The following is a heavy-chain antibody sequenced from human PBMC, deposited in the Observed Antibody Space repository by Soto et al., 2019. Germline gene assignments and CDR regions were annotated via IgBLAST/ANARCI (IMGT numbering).Heavy chain of an antibody. V-gene: IGHV4-30-4*01. J-gene: IGHJ4*02. CDR3: ARVLDYYDSSAVPYFDY. Sequence: PSETLSLTCTGSGGSISSGDYYWSWIRQPPGKGLEWIGYIYYSGSTYYNPSLKSRVTISVDTSKNQFSLKLSSVTAADTAVYYCARVLDYYDSSAVPYFDYWGQGTLVTVS. D-gene: IGHD3-22*01. CDR1: GGSISSGDYY. CDR2: IYYSGST.